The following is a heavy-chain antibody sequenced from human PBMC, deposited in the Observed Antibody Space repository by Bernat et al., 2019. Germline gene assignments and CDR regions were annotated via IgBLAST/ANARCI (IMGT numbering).Heavy chain of an antibody. V-gene: IGHV6-1*01. CDR1: GDSVSSNSVT. CDR3: ARGDWPKGHDY. CDR2: TYYRSKWYN. J-gene: IGHJ4*02. D-gene: IGHD2-21*01. Sequence: QVQLQQSGPGLVKPSQTLSLNCAISGDSVSSNSVTWNWIRQSPSRGLEWLGRTYYRSKWYNEYAVSVKSRITINPDTSKNQFSLQLTFMTPDDTAVYYCARGDWPKGHDYWGQGTLVTVSS.